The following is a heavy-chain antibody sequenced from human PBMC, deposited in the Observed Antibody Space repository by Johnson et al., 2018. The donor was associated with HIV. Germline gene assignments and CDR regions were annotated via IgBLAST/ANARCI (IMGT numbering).Heavy chain of an antibody. Sequence: EVQLVESGGGLVQPGGSLRLSCAASGFTFSDAWMSWVRQAPGKGLEWVGRIKSKTDGGTTDYAAPVKGRFTISRDDSKNTLYLQMNSLRAEDTAVYYCARDRYYDSSGSHAFDIWGQGTMVTVSS. CDR2: IKSKTDGGTT. CDR3: ARDRYYDSSGSHAFDI. J-gene: IGHJ3*02. V-gene: IGHV3-15*01. CDR1: GFTFSDAW. D-gene: IGHD3-22*01.